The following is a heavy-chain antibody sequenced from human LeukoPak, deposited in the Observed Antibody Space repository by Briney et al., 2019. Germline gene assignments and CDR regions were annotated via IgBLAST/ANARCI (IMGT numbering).Heavy chain of an antibody. Sequence: PSETLSLTCTVSGGPISSSSYYWSWIRQPPGKGLEWIGYIYYSGSTYYNPSLKSRVTISVDTSKNQFSLKLSSVTAADTAVYARDRAAAAGHFDYWGQGTLVTVSS. V-gene: IGHV4-30-4*01. D-gene: IGHD6-13*01. CDR3: DRAAAAGHFDY. J-gene: IGHJ4*02. CDR2: IYYSGST. CDR1: GGPISSSSYY.